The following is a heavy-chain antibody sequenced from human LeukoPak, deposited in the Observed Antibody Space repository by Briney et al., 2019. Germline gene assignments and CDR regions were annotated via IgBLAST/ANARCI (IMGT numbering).Heavy chain of an antibody. J-gene: IGHJ4*02. V-gene: IGHV3-7*01. CDR3: ARGTYGSGSFGGK. D-gene: IGHD3-10*01. CDR1: GFTFSTYW. CDR2: IKRDGSET. Sequence: GGSLRLSCVTSGFTFSTYWMNWVRQSPGKGLEWVANIKRDGSETSYVDSVKGRFTISRDNAKNSLYLQMNSLRVEDSAVYFCARGTYGSGSFGGKWGQGTQVTVSS.